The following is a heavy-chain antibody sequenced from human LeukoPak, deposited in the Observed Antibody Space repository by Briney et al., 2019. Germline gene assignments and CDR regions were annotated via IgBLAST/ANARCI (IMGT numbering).Heavy chain of an antibody. Sequence: SETLSLTCTVSGDTINPYHWTWIRQTAGKGLEWIGRVHMSGSTNYNPSLWSRVAISMDNPKNQFSLKVNSVTAADTGVYYCARDESSRDDSGGYHYWGQGTLVTVSS. CDR1: GDTINPYH. D-gene: IGHD3-22*01. CDR2: VHMSGST. V-gene: IGHV4-4*07. J-gene: IGHJ4*02. CDR3: ARDESSRDDSGGYHY.